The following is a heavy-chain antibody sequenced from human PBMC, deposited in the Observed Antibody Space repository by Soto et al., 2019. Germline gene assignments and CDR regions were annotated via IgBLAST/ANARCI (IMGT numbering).Heavy chain of an antibody. CDR3: ASDLNLGLAAG. CDR1: GYTFTSYS. Sequence: QVQLVQSGAEVEKPGATVKVSCKASGYTFTSYSISWVRQAPGQGLEWMGWINPYNGNIKYAQKLQGRVTMTTDTSTSTAYMELRSLRSDDTAVYYCASDLNLGLAAGWGQGSLVTVSS. CDR2: INPYNGNI. D-gene: IGHD6-13*01. V-gene: IGHV1-18*01. J-gene: IGHJ4*02.